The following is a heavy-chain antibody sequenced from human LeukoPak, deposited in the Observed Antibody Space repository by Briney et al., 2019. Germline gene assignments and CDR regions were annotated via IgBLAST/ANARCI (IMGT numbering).Heavy chain of an antibody. J-gene: IGHJ4*02. CDR3: TRDRGAYNLYDY. D-gene: IGHD1-1*01. Sequence: GGSLRLSCTASGFTFGDYAMSWIRQAPGKGLEWVGFIRSKAYGETADYAASVKGRFTISRDDSKAIAYLQMNSLKAEDTAVYHCTRDRGAYNLYDYWGQGTLVTVSS. CDR1: GFTFGDYA. CDR2: IRSKAYGETA. V-gene: IGHV3-49*03.